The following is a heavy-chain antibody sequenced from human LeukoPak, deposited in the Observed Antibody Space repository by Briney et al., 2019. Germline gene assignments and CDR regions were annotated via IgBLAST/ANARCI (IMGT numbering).Heavy chain of an antibody. Sequence: SETLSLTCTVSGGSISSYYWSWIRQPPGKGLEWIGYIYYSGSTNYNPSLTSRVTISVDTSKNQFSLKLSSVTAADTAVYYCARDRGYYDFWSGSYYYGMDVWGQGTTVTVSS. V-gene: IGHV4-59*01. D-gene: IGHD3-3*01. CDR3: ARDRGYYDFWSGSYYYGMDV. J-gene: IGHJ6*02. CDR2: IYYSGST. CDR1: GGSISSYY.